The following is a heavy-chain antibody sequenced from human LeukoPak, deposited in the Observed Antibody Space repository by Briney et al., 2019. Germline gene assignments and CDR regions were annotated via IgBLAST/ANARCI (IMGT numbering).Heavy chain of an antibody. CDR3: ARADCSSTSCYELDY. V-gene: IGHV3-11*04. Sequence: PGGSLRLSCAGSGFTFSDYYMSWIRQAPGKGLELVSYISSSDTTIYYADSVKGRFTISRDNAQNSLYLQMNTLRADDTAVYYCARADCSSTSCYELDYWGQGTLVTVSS. CDR2: ISSSDTTI. CDR1: GFTFSDYY. D-gene: IGHD2-2*01. J-gene: IGHJ4*02.